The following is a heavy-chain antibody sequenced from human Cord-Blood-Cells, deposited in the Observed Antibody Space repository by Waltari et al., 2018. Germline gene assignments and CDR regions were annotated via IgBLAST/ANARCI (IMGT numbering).Heavy chain of an antibody. CDR2: INPNSGGT. CDR3: ARGVVPAAKGFDP. Sequence: QVQLVQSGAEVKKPGASVKVSCKASGYTFTGYYMHWVRQAPGQGLEWMGWINPNSGGTNYAQKCQGWVTMTRETSISTAYMELSRLRSDDTAVYYCARGVVPAAKGFDPWGQGTLVTVSS. CDR1: GYTFTGYY. V-gene: IGHV1-2*04. D-gene: IGHD2-2*01. J-gene: IGHJ5*02.